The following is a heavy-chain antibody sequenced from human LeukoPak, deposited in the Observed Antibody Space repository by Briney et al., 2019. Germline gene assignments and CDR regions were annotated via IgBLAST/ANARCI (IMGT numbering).Heavy chain of an antibody. J-gene: IGHJ5*02. D-gene: IGHD4-11*01. CDR3: ARSHDYTNYVAP. CDR2: INPNGGGT. CDR1: GYIFTGYY. Sequence: ASVKVSCKASGYIFTGYYIHWVRQAPGQGLEWMGWINPNGGGTEYAHQFQGRVTMTRDTSISTAFLHLTSLTSDDTAVYYCARSHDYTNYVAPWGQGTLVTVSS. V-gene: IGHV1-2*02.